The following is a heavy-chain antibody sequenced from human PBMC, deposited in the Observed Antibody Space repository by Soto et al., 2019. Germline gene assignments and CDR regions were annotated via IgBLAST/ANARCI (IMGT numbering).Heavy chain of an antibody. Sequence: QVQLVESGGGVVQPGRSLRLSCAASGFTFSSYGMHWVRQAPGKGLEWVAVIWYDGSNKYYADSVKGRFTISRDNSKNTRYLQMKSLRAEDTAVYSCARERVVGATIDAFEIWGQGTMVTVSS. CDR2: IWYDGSNK. CDR3: ARERVVGATIDAFEI. V-gene: IGHV3-33*01. D-gene: IGHD1-26*01. CDR1: GFTFSSYG. J-gene: IGHJ3*02.